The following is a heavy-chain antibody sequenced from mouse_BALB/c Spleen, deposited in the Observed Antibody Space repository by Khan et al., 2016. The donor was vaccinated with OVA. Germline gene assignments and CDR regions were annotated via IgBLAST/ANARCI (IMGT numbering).Heavy chain of an antibody. CDR2: ISYSGNT. J-gene: IGHJ2*01. Sequence: VQLKESGPGLVKPSQSLSLTCTVTGYSITSDYAWNWIRQFPGNKLEWMGYISYSGNTKYNPSLKSRISITRDTSKNQFFLQLNFVTIEDTATDTYAESQEGDFDYWGQGTTLTVSS. CDR1: GYSITSDYA. D-gene: IGHD1-3*01. V-gene: IGHV3-2*02. CDR3: AESQEGDFDY.